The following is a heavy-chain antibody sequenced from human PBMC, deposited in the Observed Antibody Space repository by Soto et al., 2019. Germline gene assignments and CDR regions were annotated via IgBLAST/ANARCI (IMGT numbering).Heavy chain of an antibody. CDR2: ISSSSSYT. CDR1: GFTFSDYY. D-gene: IGHD2-2*03. V-gene: IGHV3-11*06. J-gene: IGHJ5*02. Sequence: GGSLRLSCAASGFTFSDYYMSWIRQAPGKGLEWVSYISSSSSYTNYADSVKGRFTISRDNAKNSLYLQMNSLRAEDTAVYYCARVGYQNWFDPWGQGTLVTVSS. CDR3: ARVGYQNWFDP.